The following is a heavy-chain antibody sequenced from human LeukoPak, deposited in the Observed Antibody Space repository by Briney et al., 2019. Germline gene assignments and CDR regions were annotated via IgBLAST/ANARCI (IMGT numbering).Heavy chain of an antibody. CDR2: ISAYNGNT. CDR1: GYTFTSYG. V-gene: IGHV1-18*01. J-gene: IGHJ3*02. CDR3: ARAGTYDILTGYYPGGAFDI. Sequence: ASVKVSCKASGYTFTSYGISWVRQAPGQGLEWMGWISAYNGNTNYAQKLQGRVTMTTDTSTNTAYMELRSLRSDDTAVYYCARAGTYDILTGYYPGGAFDIWGQGTMVTVSS. D-gene: IGHD3-9*01.